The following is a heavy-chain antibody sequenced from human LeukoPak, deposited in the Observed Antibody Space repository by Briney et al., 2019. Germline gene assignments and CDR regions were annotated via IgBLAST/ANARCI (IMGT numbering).Heavy chain of an antibody. J-gene: IGHJ4*02. CDR3: ARDFSGSLDY. CDR1: GFTFSGYW. D-gene: IGHD1-26*01. V-gene: IGHV3-7*01. CDR2: IKQDGSEK. Sequence: GGSLRLSCAASGFTFSGYWMSWVRQAPGKGLEWVANIKQDGSEKYYVDSVKGRFTISRDNAKNSLYLQMNSLRAEDTAVYYCARDFSGSLDYWGQGTLVTVSS.